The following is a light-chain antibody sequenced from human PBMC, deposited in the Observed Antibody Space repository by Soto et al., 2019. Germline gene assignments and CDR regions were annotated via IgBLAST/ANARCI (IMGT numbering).Light chain of an antibody. CDR3: QQANSFSWT. Sequence: DIQMTQSPSSVSASVGDRVTITCRASQGIAGWLAWYQQKPGKAPNLLIYPASSLQSGVPSRFSGSGSGTDFTLTISSLQPDDFATYYCQQANSFSWTFGQGTKVEIK. J-gene: IGKJ1*01. V-gene: IGKV1-12*02. CDR2: PAS. CDR1: QGIAGW.